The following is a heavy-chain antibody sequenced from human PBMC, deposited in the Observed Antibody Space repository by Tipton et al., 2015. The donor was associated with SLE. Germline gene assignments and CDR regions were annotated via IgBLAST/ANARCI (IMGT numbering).Heavy chain of an antibody. CDR1: GYSINSDYY. CDR2: IYHSGST. V-gene: IGHV4-38-2*01. J-gene: IGHJ2*01. CDR3: ARQVGLGRWYFDL. Sequence: TLSLTCAVSGYSINSDYYWGWIRQPPGRGLEWIGTIYHSGSTYYNPSLKSRVTISVDTSKNQFSQKLNSVTAADTAVYYCARQVGLGRWYFDLWGRGTLVTVSS. D-gene: IGHD6-19*01.